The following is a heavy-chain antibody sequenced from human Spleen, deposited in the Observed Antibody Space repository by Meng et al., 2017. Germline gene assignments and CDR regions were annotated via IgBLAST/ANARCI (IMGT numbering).Heavy chain of an antibody. CDR1: GFSLSTSRVG. Sequence: QITLKESGPTLVKPTQTLTLTCTVSGFSLSTSRVGVGWIRQPPGKALEWLALIYWDDDKRYSPFLKSRLTITKDTSKDQVVLTMTNMDPVDTATYYCVHSRDSSTNFDYWGQGILVTVSS. D-gene: IGHD2-2*01. V-gene: IGHV2-5*02. CDR2: IYWDDDK. J-gene: IGHJ4*02. CDR3: VHSRDSSTNFDY.